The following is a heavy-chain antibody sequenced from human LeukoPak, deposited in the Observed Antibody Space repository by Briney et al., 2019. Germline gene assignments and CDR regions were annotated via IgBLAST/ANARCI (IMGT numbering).Heavy chain of an antibody. Sequence: GGSLRLSCAASGFTFSSYAMSWVRQAPGKGLEWVSAISGSVGSTYYADSVKGRFTISRDNSKNPLYLQMNSLRAEDTAVYYCAKDDCTNGVCPTDYWGQGTLVTVSS. D-gene: IGHD2-8*01. CDR3: AKDDCTNGVCPTDY. CDR1: GFTFSSYA. J-gene: IGHJ4*02. V-gene: IGHV3-23*01. CDR2: ISGSVGST.